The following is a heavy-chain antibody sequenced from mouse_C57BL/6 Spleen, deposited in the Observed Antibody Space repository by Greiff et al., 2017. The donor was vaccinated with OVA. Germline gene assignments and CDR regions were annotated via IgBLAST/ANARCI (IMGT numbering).Heavy chain of an antibody. CDR2: IYPGSGST. CDR3: ARYYEGYCYAMDY. J-gene: IGHJ4*01. Sequence: VQLQQPGAELVKPGASVKMSCKASGYTFTSYWITWVKQRPGQGLEWIGNIYPGSGSTNYNEKFKSKATLTVDRSSSTAYMQLSSLTSEDSAVYYCARYYEGYCYAMDYWGQVTSGTVSS. CDR1: GYTFTSYW. V-gene: IGHV1-55*01. D-gene: IGHD1-1*01.